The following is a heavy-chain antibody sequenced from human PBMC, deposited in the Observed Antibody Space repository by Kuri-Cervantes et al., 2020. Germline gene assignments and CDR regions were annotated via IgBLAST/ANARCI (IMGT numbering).Heavy chain of an antibody. V-gene: IGHV4-31*03. Sequence: SETLSLTCTVSGGSISSGAYYWSWIRQHPGKGLEWIGYLYYSGDTYYNPSLKSRVTISVDTSENQFSLKLSSVTAADTAVYYCARSGDTAFGWFDPWGQGTLVTGSS. CDR2: LYYSGDT. CDR3: ARSGDTAFGWFDP. J-gene: IGHJ5*02. CDR1: GGSISSGAYY. D-gene: IGHD3-10*01.